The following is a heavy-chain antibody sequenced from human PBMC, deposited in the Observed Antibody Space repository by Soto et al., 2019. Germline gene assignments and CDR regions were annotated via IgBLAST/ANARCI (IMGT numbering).Heavy chain of an antibody. V-gene: IGHV1-69*01. CDR2: IIPIFGTA. Sequence: QVQLVQSGAEVKKPGSSVKVSCKASGGTFSSYAISWVRQAPGQGLEWMGGIIPIFGTANYAQKFQGRVTITADESTSTAYMELSSLRSEDTAVYYCARTPLSHYYGSSGYYHFDYWGQGTLVTVSS. CDR3: ARTPLSHYYGSSGYYHFDY. D-gene: IGHD3-22*01. CDR1: GGTFSSYA. J-gene: IGHJ4*02.